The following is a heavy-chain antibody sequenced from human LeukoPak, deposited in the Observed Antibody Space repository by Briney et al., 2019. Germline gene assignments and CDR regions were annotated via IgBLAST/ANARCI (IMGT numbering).Heavy chain of an antibody. D-gene: IGHD5-18*01. CDR2: IYYSGST. J-gene: IGHJ4*02. Sequence: PSETLSLTCTVSGGSISSYYWSWIRQPPGKGLEWIGYIYYSGSTNYNPSLKSRVTISVDTSKNQFSLKLSSVTAADTAVYYCARENRGYSYGHVPGGFDYWGQGTLVTVSS. V-gene: IGHV4-59*01. CDR1: GGSISSYY. CDR3: ARENRGYSYGHVPGGFDY.